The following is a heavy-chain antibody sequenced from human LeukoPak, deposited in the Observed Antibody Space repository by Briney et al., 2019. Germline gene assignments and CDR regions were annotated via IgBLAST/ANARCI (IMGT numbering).Heavy chain of an antibody. V-gene: IGHV1-46*01. J-gene: IGHJ4*02. CDR1: GYTFTSYY. CDR3: ARGEMATIAPFDY. Sequence: ASVKVSCKASGYTFTSYYMHWVRQAPGQGLEWMGIINPSGGTTSYAQQFQGRVTLTRDTSTSTVYMEMRSLRSEDTAVYYCARGEMATIAPFDYWGQGTLVTVSS. CDR2: INPSGGTT. D-gene: IGHD5-24*01.